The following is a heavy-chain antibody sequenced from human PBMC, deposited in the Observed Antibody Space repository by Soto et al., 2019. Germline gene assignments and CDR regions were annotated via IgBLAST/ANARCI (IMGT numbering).Heavy chain of an antibody. CDR1: GGTFSSYA. Sequence: SVKVSCKASGGTFSSYAISWVRQAPGQGLEWMGGIIPIFGTANYAQKFQGRVTITADESTSTAYMELSSLRSEDTAVYYCARERRRIQLWSVPNWFDPWGQGTLVTVSS. V-gene: IGHV1-69*13. CDR3: ARERRRIQLWSVPNWFDP. CDR2: IIPIFGTA. D-gene: IGHD5-18*01. J-gene: IGHJ5*02.